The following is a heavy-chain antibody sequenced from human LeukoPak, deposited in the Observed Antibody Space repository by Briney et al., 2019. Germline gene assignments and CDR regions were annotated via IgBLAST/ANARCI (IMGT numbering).Heavy chain of an antibody. V-gene: IGHV4-34*01. J-gene: IGHJ4*02. CDR3: ARTNNVFYYFDY. CDR1: GGSFGGYY. Sequence: SETLSLTCAVYGGSFGGYYWSWIRQPPGKGLEWIGEINHSGTTNYNPSLKSRVTTSVDTSKNQFSLKLSSVTAADTAVYYCARTNNVFYYFDYWGQGTRVTVSS. D-gene: IGHD1/OR15-1a*01. CDR2: INHSGTT.